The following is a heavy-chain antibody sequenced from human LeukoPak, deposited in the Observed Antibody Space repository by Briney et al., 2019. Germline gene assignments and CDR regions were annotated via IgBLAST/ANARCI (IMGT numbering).Heavy chain of an antibody. D-gene: IGHD4-17*01. CDR1: GFTFSS. CDR3: ARDLRGGDYVWYFDL. J-gene: IGHJ2*01. V-gene: IGHV3-21*01. CDR2: ISSSSSYI. Sequence: GGSLRLSCAASGFTFSSMNWVRQAPGKGLEWVSSISSSSSYIYYADSVKGRFTISRDNAKNSLYLQMNSLRAEDTAVYYCARDLRGGDYVWYFDLWAVAPWSLSPQ.